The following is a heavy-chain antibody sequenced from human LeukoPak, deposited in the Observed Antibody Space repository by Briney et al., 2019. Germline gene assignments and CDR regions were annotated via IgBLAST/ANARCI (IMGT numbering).Heavy chain of an antibody. CDR3: AKDYVGPITLIDY. J-gene: IGHJ4*02. Sequence: GRSLRLSCAASGFTFSSYAMHWVRQAPGKGLEWVAVISYDGSNKYYADSVKGRFTISRDNSKNTLYLQMNSLRAEDTAVYYCAKDYVGPITLIDYWGQGTLVTVSS. V-gene: IGHV3-30*04. CDR1: GFTFSSYA. D-gene: IGHD1-14*01. CDR2: ISYDGSNK.